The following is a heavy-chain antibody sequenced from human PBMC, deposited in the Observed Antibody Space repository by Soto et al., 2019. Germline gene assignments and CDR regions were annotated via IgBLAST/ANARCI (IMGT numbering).Heavy chain of an antibody. CDR2: IYYSGST. V-gene: IGHV4-39*01. J-gene: IGHJ5*02. D-gene: IGHD4-4*01. Sequence: QLQLQESGPGLVKPSETLSLTCTVSGGSISSSSYYWGWIRQPPGKGLEWIGSIYYSGSTYYNPSLKSRVTISVDTSKNQFSLKLSSVTAADTAVYYCARHTDYINWFDPWGQVTLVTVSS. CDR1: GGSISSSSYY. CDR3: ARHTDYINWFDP.